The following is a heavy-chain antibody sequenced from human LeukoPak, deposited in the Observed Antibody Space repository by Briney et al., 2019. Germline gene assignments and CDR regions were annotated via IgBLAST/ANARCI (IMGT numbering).Heavy chain of an antibody. CDR1: GFTFSSYA. V-gene: IGHV3-30*04. J-gene: IGHJ4*02. Sequence: PGGSLRLSCAASGFTFSSYAMHWVRQAPAKGLEWVAVISYDGSNKYYADSVKGRFTTSRDNSKNTLYLQMNSLRAEDTAVYYCARVGYSYGLAPLDYWGQGTLVTVSS. D-gene: IGHD5-18*01. CDR3: ARVGYSYGLAPLDY. CDR2: ISYDGSNK.